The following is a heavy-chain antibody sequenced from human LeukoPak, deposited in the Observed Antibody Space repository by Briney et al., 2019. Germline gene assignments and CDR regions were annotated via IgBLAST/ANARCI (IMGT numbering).Heavy chain of an antibody. J-gene: IGHJ6*03. V-gene: IGHV3-30*02. CDR2: IQYDGSNE. CDR3: AKERCSNGIGCYYYYMDV. D-gene: IGHD2-8*01. Sequence: GGSLRLSCAASGFTFSSYGMHWVRQAPGKGLEWVAYIQYDGSNEQFADSVKGRFSISRDSSKNILYLQVNSLRAEDTAVYYCAKERCSNGIGCYYYYMDVWGKGATVTISS. CDR1: GFTFSSYG.